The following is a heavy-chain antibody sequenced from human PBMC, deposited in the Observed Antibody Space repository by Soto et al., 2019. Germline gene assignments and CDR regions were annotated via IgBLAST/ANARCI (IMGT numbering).Heavy chain of an antibody. CDR3: AKRGTYYFDY. V-gene: IGHV3-23*01. CDR2: INSGGGGT. Sequence: EVQFLESGGGLVQPGGSLRLSCAASGFTFSTYAMSWVRQAPGKGLEWVSSINSGGGGTFYSDSVKGRFTISRDNSKNTLYLQINSLRAEDTAVYYCAKRGTYYFDYWGQGALVAVSS. D-gene: IGHD2-15*01. J-gene: IGHJ4*02. CDR1: GFTFSTYA.